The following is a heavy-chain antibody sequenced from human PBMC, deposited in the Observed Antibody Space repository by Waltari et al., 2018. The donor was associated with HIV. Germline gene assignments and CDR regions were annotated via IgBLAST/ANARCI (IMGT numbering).Heavy chain of an antibody. J-gene: IGHJ2*01. CDR2: FFRRGST. Sequence: QLQESGPEVVKPSETLSLTCSVSGGSISNHAYFWGWIRQPPGRGLEWIGSFFRRGSTYDNPSRSSRTSRSGDTSRNQFSLRLSSVTAADTAVYYCARRGPGIYASNWYFDLWGRGSLVTVSS. CDR1: GGSISNHAYF. V-gene: IGHV4-39*01. CDR3: ARRGPGIYASNWYFDL. D-gene: IGHD2-2*01.